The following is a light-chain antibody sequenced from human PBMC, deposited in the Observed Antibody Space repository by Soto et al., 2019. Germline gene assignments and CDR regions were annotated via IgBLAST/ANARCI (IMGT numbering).Light chain of an antibody. CDR1: SSDVGGYDY. Sequence: QSALTQPASVSGSPGQSITISCTGTSSDVGGYDYVSWYQLHPGKAPKLMVFEVNNRPSGVSYRFSGSKSGNTASLTISGLQAEDEADYFCSSYSILTAYLFGTGTKLTVL. J-gene: IGLJ1*01. CDR2: EVN. V-gene: IGLV2-14*01. CDR3: SSYSILTAYL.